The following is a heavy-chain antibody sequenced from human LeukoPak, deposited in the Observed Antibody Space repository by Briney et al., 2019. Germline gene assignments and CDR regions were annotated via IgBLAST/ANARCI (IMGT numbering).Heavy chain of an antibody. J-gene: IGHJ4*02. CDR1: GFTFSDYY. Sequence: GGSLRLSCAASGFTFSDYYMSWIRPTPGKGLEWVSYIDSSGTVLYNADSVKGRFTISRDNAKNSLFLQMNSLRVEDTAVYFCTREPDRSSKVDYWGQGTLVTVSS. CDR3: TREPDRSSKVDY. V-gene: IGHV3-11*01. D-gene: IGHD3-22*01. CDR2: IDSSGTVL.